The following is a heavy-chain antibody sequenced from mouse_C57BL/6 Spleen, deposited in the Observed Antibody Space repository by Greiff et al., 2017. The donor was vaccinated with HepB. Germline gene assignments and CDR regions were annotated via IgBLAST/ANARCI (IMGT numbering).Heavy chain of an antibody. V-gene: IGHV1-7*01. Sequence: QVQLQQSGAELAKPGASVKLSCKASGYTFTSYWMHWVNQRPGQGLEWIGYINPSSGYTKYNQKFKDKATLTADKSSSTAYMQLRSLTYEDSAVYYCSRSPIYYDYEGFACWGQGTPVTASA. CDR1: GYTFTSYW. J-gene: IGHJ3*01. CDR3: SRSPIYYDYEGFAC. CDR2: INPSSGYT. D-gene: IGHD2-4*01.